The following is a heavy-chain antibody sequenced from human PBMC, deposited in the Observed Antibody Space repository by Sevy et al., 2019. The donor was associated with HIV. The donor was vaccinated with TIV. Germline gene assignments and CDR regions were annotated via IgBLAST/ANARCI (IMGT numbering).Heavy chain of an antibody. V-gene: IGHV3-48*01. D-gene: IGHD6-19*01. CDR1: GFTFSSYS. CDR3: ARPDLSGWYFDF. CDR2: ISSSSDSSRTL. J-gene: IGHJ4*01. Sequence: GGSLRLSCVASGFTFSSYSMNWVRQAPGKGLEWVSYISSSSDSSRTLYYADSVKGRFSISRANAKNSVHLQMTSLRVEDTAVYYCARPDLSGWYFDFWGHGTLVTVSS.